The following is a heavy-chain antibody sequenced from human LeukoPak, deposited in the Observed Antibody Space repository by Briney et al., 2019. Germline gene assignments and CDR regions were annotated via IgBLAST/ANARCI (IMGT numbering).Heavy chain of an antibody. V-gene: IGHV4-59*01. CDR1: GGSISNYY. Sequence: PSETLSLTCTVSGGSISNYYWSWIRQPPGKGLEWIGYIYYSGSTNYNPSLKSRVTISVDTSKNQFSLKLSSVTAADTAVYYCARDVPPNLGAFDIWGQGTMVTVSS. J-gene: IGHJ3*02. CDR3: ARDVPPNLGAFDI. CDR2: IYYSGST.